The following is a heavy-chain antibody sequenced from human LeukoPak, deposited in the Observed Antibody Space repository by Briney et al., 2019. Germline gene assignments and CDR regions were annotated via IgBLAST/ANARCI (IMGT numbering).Heavy chain of an antibody. CDR3: AREPAIYGGSPFDY. CDR1: GFTFSSYS. J-gene: IGHJ4*02. D-gene: IGHD4-23*01. Sequence: GGSLRLSCAASGFTFSSYSMNWVRQAPGKGLEWVSSISRSSSYIYYADSVKGRFTISRDNAKNSLYLQMNSLRAEDTAVYYCAREPAIYGGSPFDYWGQGTLVTVSS. CDR2: ISRSSSYI. V-gene: IGHV3-21*01.